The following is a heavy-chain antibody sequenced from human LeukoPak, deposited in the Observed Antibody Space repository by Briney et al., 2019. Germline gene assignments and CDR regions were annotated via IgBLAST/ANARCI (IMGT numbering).Heavy chain of an antibody. J-gene: IGHJ5*02. Sequence: SETLSLTCAVYGGSFSGYYWGWIRQPPGKGLEWIGEINHSGSTNYNPSLKSRVTISVDTSKNQFSLKLSSVTAADTAVYYCARDKGSLGYSSSWPNWFDPWGQGTLVTVSS. CDR2: INHSGST. CDR3: ARDKGSLGYSSSWPNWFDP. D-gene: IGHD6-13*01. V-gene: IGHV4-34*01. CDR1: GGSFSGYY.